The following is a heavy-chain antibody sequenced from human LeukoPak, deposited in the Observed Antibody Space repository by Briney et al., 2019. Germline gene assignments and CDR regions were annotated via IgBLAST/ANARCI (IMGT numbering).Heavy chain of an antibody. CDR1: GFTFSSYG. Sequence: GGSLRLSCAASGFTFSSYGMHWVRQAPGKGLEWVAVIWYDGSNKYYADSVKGRFTISRDNSKNTLYLQMNRLRAEGTAVYYCARGAYYDSSGYYPGLGYFDYWGQGTLVTVSS. CDR2: IWYDGSNK. CDR3: ARGAYYDSSGYYPGLGYFDY. D-gene: IGHD3-22*01. V-gene: IGHV3-30*19. J-gene: IGHJ4*02.